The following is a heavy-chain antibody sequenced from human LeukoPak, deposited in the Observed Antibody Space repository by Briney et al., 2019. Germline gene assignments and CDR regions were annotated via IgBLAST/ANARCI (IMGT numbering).Heavy chain of an antibody. D-gene: IGHD6-13*01. J-gene: IGHJ5*02. CDR1: GLTVSSNF. CDR2: IYGGGST. Sequence: GGSLRLSCAASGLTVSSNFMSWVCQAPGQGLEWVSVIYGGGSTYYADSVKGRFTISRDNSRNTLYLQMNSLRTEDTAVYYCANEGIRSSSWCYLGTWGQGTLVIVSS. CDR3: ANEGIRSSSWCYLGT. V-gene: IGHV3-53*05.